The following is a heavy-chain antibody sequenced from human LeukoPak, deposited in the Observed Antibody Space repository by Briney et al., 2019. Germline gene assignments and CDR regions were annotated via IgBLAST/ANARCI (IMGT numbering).Heavy chain of an antibody. CDR3: ARGRSRVTIFGVALNWLDS. Sequence: PLETLSLTCAVYGGSFSNYDWTWIRQPPGKGLEWIGEIHHSGRTNYNPSLKSRITISADTSKKQLSLRLSSVTAADTAVYYCARGRSRVTIFGVALNWLDSWGQGNLVTVSS. D-gene: IGHD3-3*01. J-gene: IGHJ5*01. V-gene: IGHV4-34*01. CDR1: GGSFSNYD. CDR2: IHHSGRT.